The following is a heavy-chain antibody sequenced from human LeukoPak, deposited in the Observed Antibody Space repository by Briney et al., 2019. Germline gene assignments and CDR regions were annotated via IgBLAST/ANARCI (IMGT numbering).Heavy chain of an antibody. CDR1: GFTFSNYG. J-gene: IGHJ4*02. Sequence: GRSLRLSCAPSGFTFSNYGIHWVRQAPGKGLEWVAVIWYDGSQKYYADSVKGRFTISRDNGKNSLYLQMNSLRDEDTAVYYCVRGDGWFGELLNFDNWGQGTLVTVSS. D-gene: IGHD3-10*01. CDR2: IWYDGSQK. V-gene: IGHV3-33*01. CDR3: VRGDGWFGELLNFDN.